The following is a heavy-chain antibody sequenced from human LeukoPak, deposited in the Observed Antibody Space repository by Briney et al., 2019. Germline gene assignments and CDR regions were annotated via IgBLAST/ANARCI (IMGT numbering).Heavy chain of an antibody. J-gene: IGHJ4*02. CDR1: GYTFTSYY. Sequence: ASVKVSCKASGYTFTSYYMHWVRQAPGQGLEWMGIINPSGGSTSYAQKFQGRVTMTRDMSTSTVYMGLSSLRSEDTAVYYCAKDAAEMATSTLDYWGQGTLVTVSS. D-gene: IGHD5-24*01. V-gene: IGHV1-46*01. CDR2: INPSGGST. CDR3: AKDAAEMATSTLDY.